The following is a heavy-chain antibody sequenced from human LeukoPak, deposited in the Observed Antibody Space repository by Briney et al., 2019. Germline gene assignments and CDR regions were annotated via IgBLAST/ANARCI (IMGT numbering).Heavy chain of an antibody. V-gene: IGHV4-4*07. CDR2: IYNSGST. CDR1: GGSISSYY. D-gene: IGHD4-23*01. CDR3: ARDLSVGGGYYYGMDV. J-gene: IGHJ6*02. Sequence: SETLSLTCTVSGGSISSYYWSWIRQPAGKGLEWIGRIYNSGSTNYNPSLKSRVTMSVDTSKNQFSLKLSSVTAADTAVYYCARDLSVGGGYYYGMDVWGQGTTVTVSS.